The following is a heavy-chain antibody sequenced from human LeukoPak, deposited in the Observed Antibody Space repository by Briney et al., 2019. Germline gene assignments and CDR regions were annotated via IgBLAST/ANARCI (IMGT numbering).Heavy chain of an antibody. Sequence: GGSLRLSCVASGFDVSSNYMSWVRQAPGKGLDWVSLLYRDGTTYYAESVKGRFTISRDSSKSTLYLQMNSLTVEDTALYYCARVGYYGDYALALDHWGQGTLVSASS. CDR1: GFDVSSNY. CDR2: LYRDGTT. V-gene: IGHV3-53*01. J-gene: IGHJ4*02. CDR3: ARVGYYGDYALALDH. D-gene: IGHD4-17*01.